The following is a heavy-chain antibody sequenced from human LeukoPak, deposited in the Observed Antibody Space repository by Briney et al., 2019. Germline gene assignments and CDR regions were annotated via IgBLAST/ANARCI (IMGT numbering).Heavy chain of an antibody. J-gene: IGHJ4*02. Sequence: GGSLRLSCAASGFTFSSYAMSWVRQAPGKGLEWVSAISGSGGSTYYADSVKGRFTISRDNSKNTLYLRMNSLRAEDTAVYYCAKDLTYYDFWSGSDYWGQGTLVTVSS. CDR1: GFTFSSYA. D-gene: IGHD3-3*01. CDR2: ISGSGGST. V-gene: IGHV3-23*01. CDR3: AKDLTYYDFWSGSDY.